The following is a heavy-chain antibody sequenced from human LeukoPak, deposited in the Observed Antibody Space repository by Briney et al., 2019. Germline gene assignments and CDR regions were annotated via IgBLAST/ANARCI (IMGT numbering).Heavy chain of an antibody. CDR1: GGSISSYY. CDR2: IYTSGST. V-gene: IGHV4-4*07. Sequence: SETLSLTCTVSGGSISSYYWSRIRQPAGKGLEWIGRIYTSGSTNYNPSLKSRVTMSVDTSKNQFSLKLSSVTAADTAVYYCARGSGGSSWSEYYYYYGMDVWGQGTTVTVSS. CDR3: ARGSGGSSWSEYYYYYGMDV. J-gene: IGHJ6*02. D-gene: IGHD6-13*01.